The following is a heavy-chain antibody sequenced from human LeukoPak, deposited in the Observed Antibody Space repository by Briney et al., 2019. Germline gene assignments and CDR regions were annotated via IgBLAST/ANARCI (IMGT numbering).Heavy chain of an antibody. CDR2: IKHDESEK. CDR3: ARDRYTSY. D-gene: IGHD2-2*02. V-gene: IGHV3-7*01. Sequence: PGGSLRLSCAASGFTFNKYWMSWVRQAPGKGLEWVANIKHDESEKYYVDSVKGRFTISRDNAKNSLYLQMNRLRAEDTAVYYCARDRYTSYWGQGTLIIVSS. J-gene: IGHJ4*02. CDR1: GFTFNKYW.